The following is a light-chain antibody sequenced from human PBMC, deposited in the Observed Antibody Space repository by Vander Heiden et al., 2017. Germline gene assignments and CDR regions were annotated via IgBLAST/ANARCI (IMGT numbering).Light chain of an antibody. J-gene: IGKJ1*01. CDR1: QSVSSY. CDR2: DAS. V-gene: IGKV3-11*01. CDR3: QQRTNGHPGGT. Sequence: EIVLTQSPATLSLSPGERATLSCRASQSVSSYLAWYQQKPGQAPRLLIYDASNRATGIKARFSGSGDGTDVTLTISSREPEDFAVYYCQQRTNGHPGGTFGQGTKVEIK.